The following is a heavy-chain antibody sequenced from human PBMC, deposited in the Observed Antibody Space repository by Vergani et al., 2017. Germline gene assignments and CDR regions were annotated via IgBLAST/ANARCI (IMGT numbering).Heavy chain of an antibody. Sequence: EVQVVESGGGLIKPGGSLSLSCVVSGLTFKNAWINCVRQAPGKGLELIGRIRSKNDGGTADYDAPLKGRFTISRDDSKDSAFLLVNNLKTEDTAVYFWYTDDHDYWGQGTLVTGSS. CDR3: YTDDHDY. CDR1: GLTFKNAW. D-gene: IGHD1-14*01. J-gene: IGHJ4*02. CDR2: IRSKNDGGTA. V-gene: IGHV3-15*01.